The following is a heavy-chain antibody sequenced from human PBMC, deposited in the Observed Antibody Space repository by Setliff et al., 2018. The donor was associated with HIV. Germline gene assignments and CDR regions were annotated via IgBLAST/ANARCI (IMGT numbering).Heavy chain of an antibody. V-gene: IGHV4-4*07. Sequence: PSETLSLTCTVSSGSISTYYWTWIRQSAGKGLEWIGRIYGTGSTTYNPSLESRVTMSVDRSKNQFSLKLSSVTAADTAVYYCARSRGQQLVFDHWGQGTLVTVSS. CDR3: ARSRGQQLVFDH. CDR1: SGSISTYY. J-gene: IGHJ4*02. D-gene: IGHD6-13*01. CDR2: IYGTGST.